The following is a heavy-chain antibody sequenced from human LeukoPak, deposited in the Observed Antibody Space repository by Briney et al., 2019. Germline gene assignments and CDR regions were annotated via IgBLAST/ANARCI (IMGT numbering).Heavy chain of an antibody. CDR1: GFTFSYYS. CDR2: IDTDVNSA. V-gene: IGHV3-74*01. CDR3: ARAVVAAVTDAFDI. D-gene: IGHD2-15*01. Sequence: PGGSLRLSCAASGFTFSYYSMHWVRQAPGKGLVWVSRIDTDVNSATYADSVKGRFTISRDNAKNTLYLQMNSLRAEDTAVYYCARAVVAAVTDAFDIWGQGTMVTASS. J-gene: IGHJ3*02.